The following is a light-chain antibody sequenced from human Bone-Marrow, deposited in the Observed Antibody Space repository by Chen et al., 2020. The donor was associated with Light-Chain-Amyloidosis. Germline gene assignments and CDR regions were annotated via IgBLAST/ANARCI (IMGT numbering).Light chain of an antibody. CDR2: RDT. Sequence: SFELTQPPSVSVSPGPTARLTCSGDDLPTKYAYWYQQKPGQAPVLVIHRDTERPSGISERFSGSSSWTTATLTISGVQAEDEADYHCQSADSSCTYEVIFGGGTKLTVL. J-gene: IGLJ2*01. CDR1: DLPTKY. CDR3: QSADSSCTYEVI. V-gene: IGLV3-25*03.